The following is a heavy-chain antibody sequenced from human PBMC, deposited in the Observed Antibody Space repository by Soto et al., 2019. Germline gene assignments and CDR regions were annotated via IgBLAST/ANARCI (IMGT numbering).Heavy chain of an antibody. Sequence: QEQLVQSGAEVKKPGASVKVSCKASGYTFTSYDINWVRQATGQGLEWMGWMNPDSGNTGYAQKFQGRVTMTRDTSLNTADMELSSLRSEDTAVYYCARWAVRGVITPWGQGTTVTVSS. CDR3: ARWAVRGVITP. CDR2: MNPDSGNT. V-gene: IGHV1-8*01. J-gene: IGHJ6*02. D-gene: IGHD3-10*01. CDR1: GYTFTSYD.